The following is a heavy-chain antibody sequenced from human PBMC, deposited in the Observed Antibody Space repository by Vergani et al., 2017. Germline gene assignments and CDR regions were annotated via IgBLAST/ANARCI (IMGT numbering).Heavy chain of an antibody. V-gene: IGHV1-2*02. J-gene: IGHJ5*02. CDR3: ARGAYDSSGYYPHNWFDP. CDR2: INPNSGGT. CDR1: GYTSTGYY. Sequence: QVQLVQSGAEVKKPGASVKVSCKASGYTSTGYYMHWVRQAPGQGLEWMGWINPNSGGTNYAQKFQGRVTMTRDTSISTAYMERSRLRSDDTAVYYCARGAYDSSGYYPHNWFDPWGQGTLVTVSS. D-gene: IGHD3-22*01.